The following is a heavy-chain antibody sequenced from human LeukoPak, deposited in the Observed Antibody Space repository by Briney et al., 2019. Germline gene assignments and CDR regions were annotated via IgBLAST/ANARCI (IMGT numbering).Heavy chain of an antibody. V-gene: IGHV3-21*01. D-gene: IGHD3-16*02. CDR2: ISSSSSYI. CDR1: GFTFSSYS. J-gene: IGHJ5*02. Sequence: GGSLRLSCAASGFTFSSYSMNWVRQAPGKGLEWVSSISSSSSYIYYADSVKGRFTISRDNAKNSLYLQMNSLRAEDTAVYYCARAVTPWGNWFDPWGQGTLVTVSS. CDR3: ARAVTPWGNWFDP.